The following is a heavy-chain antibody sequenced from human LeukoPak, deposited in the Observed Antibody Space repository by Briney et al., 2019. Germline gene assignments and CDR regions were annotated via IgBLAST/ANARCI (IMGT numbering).Heavy chain of an antibody. CDR1: GYTFTSYY. CDR2: INPSGGST. Sequence: ASVTVSCKASGYTFTSYYMHWVRQAPGQGLEWMGIINPSGGSTSYAQKFQGRVTMTRDTSTSTVYMELSSLRSEDTAVYYCARDIAVAGTPSDYYYGMDVWGQGTTVTVSS. V-gene: IGHV1-46*01. CDR3: ARDIAVAGTPSDYYYGMDV. D-gene: IGHD6-19*01. J-gene: IGHJ6*02.